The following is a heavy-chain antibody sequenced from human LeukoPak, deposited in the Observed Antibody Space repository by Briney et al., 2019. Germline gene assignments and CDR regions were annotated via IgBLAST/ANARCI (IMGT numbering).Heavy chain of an antibody. CDR3: ARDSCSSTSCADAFDM. CDR2: INPNSGGT. V-gene: IGHV1-2*02. D-gene: IGHD2-2*01. CDR1: GDTFTGYY. Sequence: ASVKVSCKASGDTFTGYYMHWVRQAPGQGLEWMGWINPNSGGTNYAQKFQGRVTMTRDTSISTAYMELSRLRSDDTAVYYCARDSCSSTSCADAFDMWGQGTMVTVSS. J-gene: IGHJ3*02.